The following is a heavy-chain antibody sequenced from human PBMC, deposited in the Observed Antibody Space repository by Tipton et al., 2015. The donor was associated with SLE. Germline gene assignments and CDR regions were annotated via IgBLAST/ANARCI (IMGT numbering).Heavy chain of an antibody. V-gene: IGHV4-61*09. CDR1: GGSISSGSYY. D-gene: IGHD4-17*01. Sequence: TLSLTCTVSGGSISSGSYYWSWIRQPAGKGLVWIGYIYTSGSTNYNPSLKSRVTISVDTSKNQFSLKLSSVTAADTAVYYCARYGYGDYWGAFDIWGQGTMVTVSS. J-gene: IGHJ3*02. CDR3: ARYGYGDYWGAFDI. CDR2: IYTSGST.